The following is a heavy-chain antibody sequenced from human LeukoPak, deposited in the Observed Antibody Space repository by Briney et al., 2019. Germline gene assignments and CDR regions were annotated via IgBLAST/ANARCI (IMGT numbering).Heavy chain of an antibody. V-gene: IGHV3-43*02. CDR2: ISGDGGST. J-gene: IGHJ4*02. CDR1: GFIFDNYA. CDR3: ARESETSGWYDY. D-gene: IGHD6-19*01. Sequence: GESLRLSCAAPGFIFDNYAIHWVRQAPGKGLEWVSLISGDGGSTFYADSVRGRFTISRDNTRKSLSLQMSSLRSEDTALYYCARESETSGWYDYWGQGTLVTVSS.